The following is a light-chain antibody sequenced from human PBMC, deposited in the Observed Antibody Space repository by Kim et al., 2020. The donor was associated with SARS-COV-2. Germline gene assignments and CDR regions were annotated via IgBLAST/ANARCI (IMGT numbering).Light chain of an antibody. CDR2: LAS. V-gene: IGKV1-5*03. J-gene: IGKJ2*01. CDR1: HDISTW. Sequence: AAVGDRGTITCRASHDISTWLAWYQQKPGRAPKLLLYLASSLESGVPSRFSGSGSGAGFTLTISSLQPDDFATYYCQHYSRFPYTFGQGTKVDIK. CDR3: QHYSRFPYT.